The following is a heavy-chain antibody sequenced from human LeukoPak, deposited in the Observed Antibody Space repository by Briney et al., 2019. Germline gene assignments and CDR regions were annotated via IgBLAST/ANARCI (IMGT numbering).Heavy chain of an antibody. Sequence: GGSLRLSCAASGLTFSSYEMNWVRQAPGKGLEWVSYISSSGSTIYYADSVKGRFTISRDNAKNSLYLQMNSLRAEDTAVYYCARGYSCFDYWGQGTLVTVSS. J-gene: IGHJ4*02. D-gene: IGHD6-13*01. V-gene: IGHV3-48*03. CDR1: GLTFSSYE. CDR3: ARGYSCFDY. CDR2: ISSSGSTI.